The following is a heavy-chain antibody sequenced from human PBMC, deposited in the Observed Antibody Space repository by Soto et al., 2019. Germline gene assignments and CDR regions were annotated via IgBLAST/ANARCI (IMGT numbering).Heavy chain of an antibody. CDR2: IFHSGST. D-gene: IGHD3-10*01. V-gene: IGHV4-30-4*02. J-gene: IGHJ6*02. CDR1: GGSINSGDYY. CDR3: ARDRYYGSGTYYNFYSGMDV. Sequence: SDTLSLTCTVSGGSINSGDYYWTWVRQPPGKGLEWIGNIFHSGSTYYTPSLQSRVTISLDTSKNHFSLKLSSVTPADTAVYYCARDRYYGSGTYYNFYSGMDVWGQGTTVTVSS.